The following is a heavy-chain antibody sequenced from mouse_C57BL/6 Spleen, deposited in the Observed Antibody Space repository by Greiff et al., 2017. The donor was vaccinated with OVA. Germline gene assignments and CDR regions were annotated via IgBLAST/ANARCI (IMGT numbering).Heavy chain of an antibody. Sequence: QVPLQQSGAELAKPGASVKLSCKASGYTFPSYWMHWVKPRPGQGLEWIGYINPCSGYTKYNQKFKDKATLTADKSSSTAYMQLSSLTYEDSAVYYCANYGSKMDYAMDYWGQGTSVTVSS. CDR1: GYTFPSYW. CDR3: ANYGSKMDYAMDY. J-gene: IGHJ4*01. D-gene: IGHD1-1*01. CDR2: INPCSGYT. V-gene: IGHV1-7*01.